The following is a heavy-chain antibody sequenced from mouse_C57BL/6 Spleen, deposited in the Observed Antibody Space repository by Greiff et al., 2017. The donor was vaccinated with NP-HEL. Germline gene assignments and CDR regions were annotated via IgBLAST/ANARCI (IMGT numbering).Heavy chain of an antibody. V-gene: IGHV5-17*01. J-gene: IGHJ4*01. CDR2: ISSGSSTI. Sequence: EVKLVESGGGLVKPGGSLKLSCAASGFTFSDYGMHWVRQAPEKGLEWVAYISSGSSTIYYADTVKGRFTISRDNAKNTLFLQMTSLRSEDTAMVYCARAGTTVVATDAMDYWGQGTSVTVSS. CDR3: ARAGTTVVATDAMDY. CDR1: GFTFSDYG. D-gene: IGHD1-1*01.